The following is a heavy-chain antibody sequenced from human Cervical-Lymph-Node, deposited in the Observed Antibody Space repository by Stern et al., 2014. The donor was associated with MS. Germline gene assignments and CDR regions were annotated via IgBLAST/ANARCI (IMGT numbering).Heavy chain of an antibody. J-gene: IGHJ4*02. V-gene: IGHV1-69*12. CDR3: ARAAYSTSSYNY. Sequence: QVQLVQSGAEVKKPGSSVKVSCKASGGTFNTNVISWVRQAPGQGLEWMGGIIPIFGTALYAQKFQGRVPITANDSKSAVNLELSSLSPEATAFYYWARAAYSTSSYNYWGQGTLVIVSS. CDR2: IIPIFGTA. D-gene: IGHD6-6*01. CDR1: GGTFNTNV.